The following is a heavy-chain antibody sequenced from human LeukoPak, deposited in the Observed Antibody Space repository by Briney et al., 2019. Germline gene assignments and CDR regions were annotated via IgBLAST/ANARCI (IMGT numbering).Heavy chain of an antibody. Sequence: SVKVSCKASGGTFSSYAFSWVRQAPGQGLEWMGGIIPIFGTANYAQKFQGRVTITADESTSTAYMELSSLRSEDTAVYYCARGDYDILRPFDYWGQGTLVTVSS. D-gene: IGHD3-9*01. V-gene: IGHV1-69*01. CDR2: IIPIFGTA. CDR1: GGTFSSYA. J-gene: IGHJ4*02. CDR3: ARGDYDILRPFDY.